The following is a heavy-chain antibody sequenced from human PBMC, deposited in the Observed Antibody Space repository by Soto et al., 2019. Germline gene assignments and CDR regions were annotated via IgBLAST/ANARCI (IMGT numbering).Heavy chain of an antibody. D-gene: IGHD2-21*02. CDR2: ITYDGSNK. V-gene: IGHV3-30-3*01. CDR1: GFTFSSYA. J-gene: IGHJ4*02. Sequence: QVQLVESGGGVVQPGRSLRLSCAASGFTFSSYAMHWVRQAPGKGLEWVAVITYDGSNKYYADSVKGRFTISRDNSKNTLYLQMNSLMAEETAVYYCAREFLVVVTARGGAFDYWGQGTLVTVSS. CDR3: AREFLVVVTARGGAFDY.